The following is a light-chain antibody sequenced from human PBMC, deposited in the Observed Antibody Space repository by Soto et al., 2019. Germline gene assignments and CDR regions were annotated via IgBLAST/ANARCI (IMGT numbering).Light chain of an antibody. CDR1: QSISSW. CDR3: QQYNSYSWT. V-gene: IGKV1-5*01. J-gene: IGKJ1*01. Sequence: DIQMPQSPSTLSASVGDRVTITCRASQSISSWSAWYQQKPGKAPKLLIYDASSLESGVPSRFSGSGSGTEFTLTISGLQPDDVATDYCQQYNSYSWTFGQGTKVEIK. CDR2: DAS.